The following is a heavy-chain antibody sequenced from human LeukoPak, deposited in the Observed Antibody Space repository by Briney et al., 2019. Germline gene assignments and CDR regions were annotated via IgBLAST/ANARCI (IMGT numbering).Heavy chain of an antibody. J-gene: IGHJ4*02. V-gene: IGHV3-30-3*01. D-gene: IGHD3-16*01. CDR3: ARRVPNQVITDYFDY. CDR1: GFSFSSYS. Sequence: PGRSLTLSCAASGFSFSSYSMRWVRQAPGKGLEWVVVISYDGSNKYYADCVKCRFTISRDNSKNTLYLQMNSLRAEDTAVYYCARRVPNQVITDYFDYWGQGTLVTVSS. CDR2: ISYDGSNK.